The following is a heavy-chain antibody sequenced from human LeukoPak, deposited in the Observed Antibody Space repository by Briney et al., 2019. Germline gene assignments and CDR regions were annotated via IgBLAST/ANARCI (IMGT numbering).Heavy chain of an antibody. V-gene: IGHV4-59*01. CDR1: GGSISSYY. Sequence: PSETLSLTCTVSGGSISSYYWSWIRQPPGKGLEWIGYIYYSGSTNYNPSLKSRVTISVDTSKNRFSLKLSSVTAADTAVYYCARTRYSSGWSPTYGMDVWGQGTTVTVSS. CDR2: IYYSGST. D-gene: IGHD6-19*01. CDR3: ARTRYSSGWSPTYGMDV. J-gene: IGHJ6*02.